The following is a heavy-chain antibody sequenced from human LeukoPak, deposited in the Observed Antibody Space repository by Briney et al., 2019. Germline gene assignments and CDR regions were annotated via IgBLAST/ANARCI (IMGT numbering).Heavy chain of an antibody. CDR1: GFTFSSYA. D-gene: IGHD6-13*01. J-gene: IGHJ4*02. CDR3: SRYSSSWAFDY. CDR2: ISGSGGST. Sequence: GGSLRLSCAASGFTFSSYAMSWVRQAPGKGLELVSAISGSGGSTYYADSVKGRFTISRDNSKNTLYLQMNSLRAEDTAVYYCSRYSSSWAFDYWGQGTLVTVSS. V-gene: IGHV3-23*01.